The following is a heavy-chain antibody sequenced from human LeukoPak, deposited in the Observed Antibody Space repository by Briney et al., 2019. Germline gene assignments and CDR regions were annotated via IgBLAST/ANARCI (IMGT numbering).Heavy chain of an antibody. CDR2: INWNGGST. Sequence: GGSLRLSCAVPGFTFDDYGMSWVRQAPGKGLEWVSGINWNGGSTGYVDSVKGRFTISRDNAKNSLYVQMNSLRAEDTALYYCARYFDSSGYYYFDYWGQGTLVTVSS. CDR1: GFTFDDYG. V-gene: IGHV3-20*04. CDR3: ARYFDSSGYYYFDY. D-gene: IGHD3-22*01. J-gene: IGHJ4*02.